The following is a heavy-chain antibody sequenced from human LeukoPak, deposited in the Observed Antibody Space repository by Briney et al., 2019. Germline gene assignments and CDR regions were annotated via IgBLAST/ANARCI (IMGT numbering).Heavy chain of an antibody. Sequence: SETLSLTCTVSGGSISSYYWSWIRQPPGKGLEWIGYIYYSGSTNYNPSLKSRVSISVDTSKNQFSLKLSSVTAADTAVYYCARSPYYYYGMDVSGQGTTVTVSS. CDR1: GGSISSYY. V-gene: IGHV4-59*01. CDR2: IYYSGST. J-gene: IGHJ6*02. CDR3: ARSPYYYYGMDV.